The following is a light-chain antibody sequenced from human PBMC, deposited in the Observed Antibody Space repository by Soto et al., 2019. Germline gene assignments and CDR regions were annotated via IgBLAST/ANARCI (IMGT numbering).Light chain of an antibody. CDR2: SNN. J-gene: IGLJ3*02. CDR3: AAWDDRLNGPV. Sequence: QSVLTQPPSASGTPGQRVTISCSGRSSNVGSNYVYWYQQLPGTAPKLLIYSNNLRPSGVPDRFSGSKSGTSASLAISGLRSEDEADYYCAAWDDRLNGPVFGGGTKVTVL. CDR1: SSNVGSNY. V-gene: IGLV1-47*02.